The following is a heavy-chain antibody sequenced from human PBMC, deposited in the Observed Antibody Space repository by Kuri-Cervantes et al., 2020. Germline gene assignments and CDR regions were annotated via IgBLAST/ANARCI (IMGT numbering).Heavy chain of an antibody. CDR3: ARGLGDYDFWSGYLQNYYYYMDV. CDR1: GFTFSSYA. V-gene: IGHV3-48*01. CDR2: ISSSSSTI. Sequence: GESLKISCAASGFTFSSYAMHWVRQAPGKGLEWVSYISSSSSTIYYADSVKGRFTISRDNAKNSLYLRMNSLRAEDTAVYYCARGLGDYDFWSGYLQNYYYYMDVWGKGTTVTVSS. J-gene: IGHJ6*03. D-gene: IGHD3-3*01.